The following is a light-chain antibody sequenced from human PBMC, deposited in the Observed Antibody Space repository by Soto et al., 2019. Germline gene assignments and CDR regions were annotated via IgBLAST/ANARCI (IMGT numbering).Light chain of an antibody. CDR1: LSVSRN. CDR2: DAS. CDR3: QQYNAWPRT. Sequence: EIVMTQSPATLSVSPGXRATLSCRASLSVSRNLAWYQQKPGQAPRLLIFDASTRATGIPARFSGSGSGTEFTLTIASLQSEDFAVYYCQQYNAWPRTFGQGTKVDNK. J-gene: IGKJ1*01. V-gene: IGKV3-15*01.